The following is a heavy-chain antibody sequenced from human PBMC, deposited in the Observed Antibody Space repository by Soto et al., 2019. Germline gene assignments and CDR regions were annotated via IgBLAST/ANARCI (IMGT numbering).Heavy chain of an antibody. CDR3: AKESTINRIMITVGALDSFDI. CDR1: GFTFSSYA. CDR2: ISGSGGST. V-gene: IGHV3-23*01. Sequence: EVQLLESGGGLVQPGGSLSLSCAASGFTFSSYAMSWVRQARGKGLEWVSAISGSGGSTYYADSVKGRFTISRDNSKNTLYLQMNSLRAEDTAVSYCAKESTINRIMITVGALDSFDIWGQGKMVTVSS. J-gene: IGHJ3*02. D-gene: IGHD3-16*01.